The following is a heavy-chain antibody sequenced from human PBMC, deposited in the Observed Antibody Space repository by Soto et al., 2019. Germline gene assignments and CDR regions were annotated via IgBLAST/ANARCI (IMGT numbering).Heavy chain of an antibody. D-gene: IGHD1-26*01. CDR2: ISYDGSNK. CDR1: GFTFSSYG. CDR3: ARSPYSVSYLAYFDY. Sequence: QVQLVESGGGVVQPGRSLRLSCAASGFTFSSYGMHWVRQAPGKGLEWVAVISYDGSNKYYADSVKGRFTISRDNSKTPLYLQMNRLRAEDTAVYYCARSPYSVSYLAYFDYWGQGTLVTVSS. J-gene: IGHJ4*02. V-gene: IGHV3-30*03.